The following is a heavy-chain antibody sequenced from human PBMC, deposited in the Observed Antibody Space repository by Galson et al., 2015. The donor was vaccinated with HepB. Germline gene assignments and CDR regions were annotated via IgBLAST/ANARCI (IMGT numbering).Heavy chain of an antibody. CDR3: AKDGYCSSTSCYEGVFDY. J-gene: IGHJ4*02. D-gene: IGHD2-2*03. Sequence: SLRLSCAASGFTFSSYAMSWVRQAPGKGLEWVSAISGSGGSTYYADSVKGRFTISRDNSKNTLYPQMNSLRAEDTAVYYCAKDGYCSSTSCYEGVFDYWGQGTLVTVSS. CDR1: GFTFSSYA. CDR2: ISGSGGST. V-gene: IGHV3-23*01.